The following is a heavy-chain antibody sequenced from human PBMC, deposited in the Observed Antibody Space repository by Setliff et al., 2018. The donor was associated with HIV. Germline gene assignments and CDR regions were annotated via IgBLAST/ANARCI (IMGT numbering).Heavy chain of an antibody. Sequence: PGGSLRLSCAASGFTFNSYWMHWVRQAPGKGLVWASRINSDGSNTNYADSVKGRFTISRDNAKNTLYLQMNGLRAEDTAVYYCARPSLGYDYWGQGALVTVYS. V-gene: IGHV3-74*01. CDR2: INSDGSNT. CDR1: GFTFNSYW. CDR3: ARPSLGYDY. D-gene: IGHD3-16*01. J-gene: IGHJ4*02.